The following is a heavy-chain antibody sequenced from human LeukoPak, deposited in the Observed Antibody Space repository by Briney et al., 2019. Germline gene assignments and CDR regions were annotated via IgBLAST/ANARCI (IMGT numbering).Heavy chain of an antibody. J-gene: IGHJ2*01. Sequence: PSETLSLTRTVSGGSISSYYWSWIRQPPGKGLEYIGYIYYSGNTNSNPSLNSRVTISVDTSKNQFSLKLSSVTAADTAVYYCARRGSGASLEYYFDLWGRGTLVTVSS. D-gene: IGHD1-14*01. CDR3: ARRGSGASLEYYFDL. V-gene: IGHV4-59*08. CDR2: IYYSGNT. CDR1: GGSISSYY.